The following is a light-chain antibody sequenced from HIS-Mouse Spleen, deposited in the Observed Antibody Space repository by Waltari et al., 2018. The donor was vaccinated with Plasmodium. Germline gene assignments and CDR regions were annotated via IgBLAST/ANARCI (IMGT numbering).Light chain of an antibody. CDR2: AAS. V-gene: IGKV1-39*01. J-gene: IGKJ4*01. CDR3: QQSYSTPPT. Sequence: DIQMTQSPSSLSASVGDRVTITCRESQSISSYLNWYQQKQGKAPKLLIYAASSLQSGVPSRFSGSGSGTDFTLTISSLQPEDFATYYCQQSYSTPPTFGGGTKVEIK. CDR1: QSISSY.